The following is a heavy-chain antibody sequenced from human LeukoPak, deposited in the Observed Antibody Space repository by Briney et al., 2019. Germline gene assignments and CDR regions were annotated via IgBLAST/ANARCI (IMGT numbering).Heavy chain of an antibody. CDR3: ARDRTRIRNIVVVVAAIHYGMDV. V-gene: IGHV3-30-3*01. CDR1: GFTFSSYA. Sequence: GRSLRLSCAASGFTFSSYAMHWVRQAPGKGLEWVAVISYDGSNKYYADSVKGRFTISRDNSKNTLYLQMNSLRAEDTAVYYCARDRTRIRNIVVVVAAIHYGMDVWGQGTTVTVSS. D-gene: IGHD2-15*01. CDR2: ISYDGSNK. J-gene: IGHJ6*02.